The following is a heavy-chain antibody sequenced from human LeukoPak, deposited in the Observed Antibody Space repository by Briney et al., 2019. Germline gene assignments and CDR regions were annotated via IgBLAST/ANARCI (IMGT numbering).Heavy chain of an antibody. Sequence: PGGSLRLSCAASGFTFSSYAMHWVRQAPGKGLEWVAVISYDGNNKYYADSVKGRFTISRDNSKNTLYLQMNSLRAEDTAVYYCARSAIAAAPFDYWGQGTLVTVSS. CDR2: ISYDGNNK. J-gene: IGHJ4*02. V-gene: IGHV3-30-3*01. D-gene: IGHD6-13*01. CDR3: ARSAIAAAPFDY. CDR1: GFTFSSYA.